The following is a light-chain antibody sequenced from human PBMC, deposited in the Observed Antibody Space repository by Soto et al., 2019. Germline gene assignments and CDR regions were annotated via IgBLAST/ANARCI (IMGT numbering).Light chain of an antibody. Sequence: EIVLTQSPGTLSLSPGERATLSCRASQSVSSTYLAWYQQKLGQAPRLLIYGASSRATGIPDRFSGGGSGTDFTLTINRLEPEDFAVYYCQQYGTSPFTFGPGTKADIK. V-gene: IGKV3-20*01. CDR3: QQYGTSPFT. CDR2: GAS. CDR1: QSVSSTY. J-gene: IGKJ3*01.